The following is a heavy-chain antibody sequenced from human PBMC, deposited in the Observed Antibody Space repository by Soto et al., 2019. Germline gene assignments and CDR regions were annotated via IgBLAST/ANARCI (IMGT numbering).Heavy chain of an antibody. CDR1: GFTFSSYS. D-gene: IGHD4-4*01. J-gene: IGHJ4*02. CDR2: ISGSGQTT. Sequence: EVQLLESGGGSVQPGGSLMLSCAASGFTFSSYSLSWLRQAPGKGLEWVSGISGSGQTTHYKDSVKGRFTISRDNFRNTLYLQVNSLRAEDMAIYFCAKSRGDSWTTYFFDYWGQGALVTVSS. CDR3: AKSRGDSWTTYFFDY. V-gene: IGHV3-23*01.